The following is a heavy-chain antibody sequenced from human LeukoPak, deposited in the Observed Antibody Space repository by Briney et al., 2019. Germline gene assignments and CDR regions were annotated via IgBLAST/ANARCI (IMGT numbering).Heavy chain of an antibody. CDR1: GYTFTGYY. Sequence: ASVKVSCKASGYTFTGYYMHWVRQAPGQGLEWMGWINPNSGGTNYAQKFQGRVTMTRDTSISTAYMELSRLRSGDTAVYYCAREEDGYNEPFDYWGQGTLVTVSS. V-gene: IGHV1-2*02. J-gene: IGHJ4*02. CDR3: AREEDGYNEPFDY. CDR2: INPNSGGT. D-gene: IGHD5-24*01.